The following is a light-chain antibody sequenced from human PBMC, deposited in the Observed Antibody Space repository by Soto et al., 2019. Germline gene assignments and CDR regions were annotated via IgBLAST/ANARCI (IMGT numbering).Light chain of an antibody. CDR3: TSYAGSNNFGI. J-gene: IGLJ1*01. CDR2: EVT. Sequence: SALTQPPSGSGSPGQSVTISCTGTSSDVGSYNYVSWYQQHPGKAPKLMIYEVTKRPSGVPDRFSGSKSGNTASLTVSGLQAEDEADYYCTSYAGSNNFGIFGTGTKVTVL. CDR1: SSDVGSYNY. V-gene: IGLV2-8*01.